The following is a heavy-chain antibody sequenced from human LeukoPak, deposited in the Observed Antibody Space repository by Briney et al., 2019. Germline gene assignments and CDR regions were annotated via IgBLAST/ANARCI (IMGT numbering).Heavy chain of an antibody. J-gene: IGHJ4*02. V-gene: IGHV5-51*01. CDR2: IYPGDSDT. Sequence: GESLKISCKGSGYSFTSYCIGWVRQMPGKGLEWMGIIYPGDSDTRYSPSFQGQVTISADKSISTAYLQWSSLKASDTAMYYCAIPPLTHYCGSGSYYNERNDYWGQGTLVTVSS. CDR3: AIPPLTHYCGSGSYYNERNDY. CDR1: GYSFTSYC. D-gene: IGHD3-10*01.